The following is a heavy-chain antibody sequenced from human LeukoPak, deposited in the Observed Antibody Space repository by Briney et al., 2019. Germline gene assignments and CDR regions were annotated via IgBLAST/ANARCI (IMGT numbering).Heavy chain of an antibody. CDR1: GGSISSSSYY. J-gene: IGHJ4*02. CDR2: IYYSGST. CDR3: ARHRWGMVRGVISYYFDY. V-gene: IGHV4-39*01. D-gene: IGHD3-10*01. Sequence: SETLSLTCTVSGGSISSSSYYWGWISQPPGKGLEWIGSIYYSGSTYYNPSLKSRVTISVDTSKNQFSLKLSSVTAADTAVYYCARHRWGMVRGVISYYFDYWGQGTLVTVSS.